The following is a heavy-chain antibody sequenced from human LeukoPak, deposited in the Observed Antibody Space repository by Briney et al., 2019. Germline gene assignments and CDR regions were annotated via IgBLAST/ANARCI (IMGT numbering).Heavy chain of an antibody. CDR3: ARRGGSYSHSDF. CDR1: GYTFSSYG. CDR2: VSPFNGNT. J-gene: IGHJ4*02. V-gene: IGHV1-18*01. Sequence: ASVKVSFTASGYTFSSYGIIWVRQAPGQGLQWMGWVSPFNGNTDYAPKLQGRVTMTTDTSTTTAYMELRSLTSDDTAVYYCARRGGSYSHSDFWGQGTLVTVSS. D-gene: IGHD1-26*01.